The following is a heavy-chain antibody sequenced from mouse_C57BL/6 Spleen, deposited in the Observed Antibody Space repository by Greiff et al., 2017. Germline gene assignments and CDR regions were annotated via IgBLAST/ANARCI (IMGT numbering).Heavy chain of an antibody. V-gene: IGHV1-63*01. Sequence: QVQLQQSGAELVRPGTSVKMSCKASGYTFTNYWIGWAKQRPGHGLEWIGDIYPGGGYTNYNEKFKGKATLTADKSSSTAYMQFSSLTSEDSAIYYCARRAYGYDDFWYCDVWGTGTTVTVAS. D-gene: IGHD2-2*01. CDR1: GYTFTNYW. CDR2: IYPGGGYT. J-gene: IGHJ1*03. CDR3: ARRAYGYDDFWYCDV.